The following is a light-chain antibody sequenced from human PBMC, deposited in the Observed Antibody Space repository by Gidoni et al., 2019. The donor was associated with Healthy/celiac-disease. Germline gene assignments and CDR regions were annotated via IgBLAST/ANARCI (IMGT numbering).Light chain of an antibody. CDR3: QQRSNWPLT. Sequence: EIVLTQSPATLSLSQGESATLSCRASQSVSSYLAWYQQKPGQAPRLLIYDAYNRATGIPDRFSGSGSGTDFTLTISSLEPEDFAVYYCQQRSNWPLTFGGGTKVEIK. CDR1: QSVSSY. CDR2: DAY. V-gene: IGKV3-11*01. J-gene: IGKJ4*01.